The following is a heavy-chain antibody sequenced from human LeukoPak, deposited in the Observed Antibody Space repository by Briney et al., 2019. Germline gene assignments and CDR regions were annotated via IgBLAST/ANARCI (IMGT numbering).Heavy chain of an antibody. V-gene: IGHV4-39*01. J-gene: IGHJ3*02. CDR3: ARRFVGDSSSWGASDI. CDR2: IYYSGST. CDR1: GGSISSSSYY. D-gene: IGHD6-13*01. Sequence: SETLSLTCTVSGGSISSSSYYWGWIRQPPGKGLEWIGSIYYSGSTYYNPSLKSRVTISVDTSKNQFSLKLSSVTAADTAVYYCARRFVGDSSSWGASDIWGQGTMVTVSS.